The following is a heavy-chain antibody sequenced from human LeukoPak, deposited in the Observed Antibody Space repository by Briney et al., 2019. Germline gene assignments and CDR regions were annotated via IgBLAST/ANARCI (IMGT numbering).Heavy chain of an antibody. J-gene: IGHJ4*02. CDR1: GYTFTTYE. Sequence: ASVKVSCTASGYTFTTYEIHWVRQASGQGLEWMGWMNPNSGNTGYTQKFQGRVTMTRSTSINTAYMELSSLRSEDTAVYYCARGASRSSDYWGQGTLVAVSS. V-gene: IGHV1-8*02. CDR2: MNPNSGNT. CDR3: ARGASRSSDY.